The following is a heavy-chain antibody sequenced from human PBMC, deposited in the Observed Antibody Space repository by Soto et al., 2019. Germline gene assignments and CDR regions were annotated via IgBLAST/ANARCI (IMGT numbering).Heavy chain of an antibody. D-gene: IGHD2-15*01. CDR2: IYPGDSDT. V-gene: IGHV5-51*01. CDR3: ASRINCSGGRCYPYWYFDL. J-gene: IGHJ2*01. CDR1: GYSFTSYW. Sequence: GESLKISCKGSGYSFTSYWIGWVRQMPGKGLEWMGIIYPGDSDTRYSPSFQGQVTISADKSISTAYLQWSSLKASDTAMYYCASRINCSGGRCYPYWYFDLWGRRTLVTVSS.